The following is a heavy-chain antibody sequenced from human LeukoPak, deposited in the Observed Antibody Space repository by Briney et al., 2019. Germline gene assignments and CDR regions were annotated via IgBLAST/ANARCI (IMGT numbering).Heavy chain of an antibody. V-gene: IGHV1-18*01. D-gene: IGHD4-11*01. CDR3: ARDAGPTTVSRDNWFDP. CDR2: ISAYNGNT. CDR1: GYTFTSYG. J-gene: IGHJ5*02. Sequence: ASVKVSCKASGYTFTSYGISWVRQAPGQGLEWMGWISAYNGNTNYAQKLQGRVTMTTDTSTSTAYMELRSLRSDDTAVYYCARDAGPTTVSRDNWFDPWGQGTPGHRLL.